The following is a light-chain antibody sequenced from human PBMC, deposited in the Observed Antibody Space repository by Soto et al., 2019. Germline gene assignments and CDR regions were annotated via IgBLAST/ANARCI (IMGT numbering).Light chain of an antibody. CDR2: EAS. Sequence: VLTQPPSVSGSPGQSVTISCTGTSTDFVSYNRVSWYQQPPGTAPKLIIYEASNRPSGVPDRFSGSKSGNTASLTISGLQAADEADYYCSLYTSEKTYVFGTGTKV. V-gene: IGLV2-18*01. CDR1: STDFVSYNR. J-gene: IGLJ1*01. CDR3: SLYTSEKTYV.